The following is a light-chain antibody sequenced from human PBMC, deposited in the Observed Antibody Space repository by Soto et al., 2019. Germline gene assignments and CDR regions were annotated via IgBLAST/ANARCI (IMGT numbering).Light chain of an antibody. J-gene: IGKJ4*01. CDR1: QSVDSY. CDR3: QHRRSWPLA. V-gene: IGKV3-11*01. CDR2: DAS. Sequence: EIVLTQSPATLSLSPGERATLSCRASQSVDSYLAWYQQKPGQAPRLLIYDASSRATGIPARFSGSGSGTDCTLNLRSRESEDFAVYYWQHRRSWPLAFGGGTKVEIK.